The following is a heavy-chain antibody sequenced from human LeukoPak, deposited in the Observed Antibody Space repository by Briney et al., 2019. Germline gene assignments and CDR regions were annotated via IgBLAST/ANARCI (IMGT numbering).Heavy chain of an antibody. J-gene: IGHJ5*02. D-gene: IGHD3-10*01. Sequence: SETLSLTCTVSGGSISSYYWSWIRQPPGKGLEWIGYIYYSGSTNYNPSLKSRVTISVDTSKNQFSLKLSYVTAADTAVYYCARVPVRGVIACNWFDPWGQGTLVTVSS. CDR3: ARVPVRGVIACNWFDP. CDR2: IYYSGST. V-gene: IGHV4-59*01. CDR1: GGSISSYY.